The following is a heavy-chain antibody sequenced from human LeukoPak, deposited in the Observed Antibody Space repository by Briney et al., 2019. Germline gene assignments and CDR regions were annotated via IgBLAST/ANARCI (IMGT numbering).Heavy chain of an antibody. CDR3: AKAVDGRGYYFERGADF. Sequence: EGSLRLSCTASDFILSTYAMSWVRQAPGKGLEWVSSISGNGAHPYYADSVRGRFSISRDFSRNAVFLQMSSLRVEDTATYYCAKAVDGRGYYFERGADFWGQGTMVTVSS. V-gene: IGHV3-23*01. D-gene: IGHD3-22*01. CDR2: ISGNGAHP. J-gene: IGHJ4*02. CDR1: DFILSTYA.